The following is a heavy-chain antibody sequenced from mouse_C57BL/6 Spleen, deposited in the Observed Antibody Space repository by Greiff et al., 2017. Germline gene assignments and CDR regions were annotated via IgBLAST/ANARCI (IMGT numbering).Heavy chain of an antibody. J-gene: IGHJ1*03. V-gene: IGHV1-80*01. CDR2: IYPGDGDT. D-gene: IGHD5-1*01. CDR3: ARTEYTWDFDV. CDR1: GYAFSSYW. Sequence: QVQLQQSGAELVKPGASVKISCTASGYAFSSYWMNWVQQRPGKGLEWIGQIYPGDGDTNYNGKFTGQATLSADKSSSTAYMQLSSLTSEDSAVYFCARTEYTWDFDVWGTGTTVTVSS.